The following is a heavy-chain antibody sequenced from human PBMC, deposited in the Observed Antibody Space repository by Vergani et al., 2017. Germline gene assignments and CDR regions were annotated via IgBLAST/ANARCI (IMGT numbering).Heavy chain of an antibody. CDR1: GFTFSSYG. J-gene: IGHJ3*02. CDR2: ISYDGSNK. V-gene: IGHV3-30*03. CDR3: ARESIAAGDAFDI. D-gene: IGHD6-13*01. Sequence: QVQLVESGGGVVQPGRSLRLSCAASGFTFSSYGMHWVRQALGKGLEWVAVISYDGSNKYYADSVKGRFTISRDNSKNTLYLQMNSLRAEDTAVYYCARESIAAGDAFDIWGQGTMVTVSS.